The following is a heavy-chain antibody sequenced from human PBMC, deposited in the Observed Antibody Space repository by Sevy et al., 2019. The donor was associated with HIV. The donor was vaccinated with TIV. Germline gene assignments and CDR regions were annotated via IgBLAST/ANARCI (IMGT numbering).Heavy chain of an antibody. Sequence: GGSLRLSCAASGFTFTNTWMSWVRQAPGKGLEWVGRIKSKTDCWTGDDAAPVKGRFSISRDDSKNTMYLQMNSLKTEDTAVYYCTTGDPYNRYGYMRPYFFDYWGQGTLVTVSS. J-gene: IGHJ4*02. D-gene: IGHD5-18*01. V-gene: IGHV3-15*01. CDR2: IKSKTDCWTG. CDR3: TTGDPYNRYGYMRPYFFDY. CDR1: GFTFTNTW.